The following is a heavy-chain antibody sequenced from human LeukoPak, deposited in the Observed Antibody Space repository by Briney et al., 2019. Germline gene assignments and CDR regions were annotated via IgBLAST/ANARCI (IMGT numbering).Heavy chain of an antibody. Sequence: TSETLSLTCTVSGGSISSSSYYWGWIRHPPGKGLELIGTIHYSGSTYYNPSLESRVTMPVDTSKNQFSLKLTSVTAADTAVYYCARLLGSTWYFDDWGQGTLVTVSS. D-gene: IGHD6-13*01. CDR2: IHYSGST. J-gene: IGHJ4*02. CDR1: GGSISSSSYY. CDR3: ARLLGSTWYFDD. V-gene: IGHV4-39*01.